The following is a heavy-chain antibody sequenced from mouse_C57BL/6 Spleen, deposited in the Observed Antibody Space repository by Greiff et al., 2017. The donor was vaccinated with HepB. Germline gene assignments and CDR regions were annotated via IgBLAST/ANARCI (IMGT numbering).Heavy chain of an antibody. Sequence: QVQLQQSGAELARPGASVKLSCKASGYTFTSYGISWVKQRTGQGLEWIGEIYPRSGNTYYNEKFKGKATLTADKSSSTAYMELRSLTSEDSAVYFCARGDSNYVFDYWGQGTTLTVSA. CDR3: ARGDSNYVFDY. V-gene: IGHV1-81*01. D-gene: IGHD2-5*01. CDR2: IYPRSGNT. J-gene: IGHJ2*01. CDR1: GYTFTSYG.